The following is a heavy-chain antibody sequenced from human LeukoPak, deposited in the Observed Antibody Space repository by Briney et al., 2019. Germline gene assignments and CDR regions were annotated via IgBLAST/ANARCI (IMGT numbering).Heavy chain of an antibody. CDR1: GFTFSNYW. CDR2: IKKDGSEI. J-gene: IGHJ4*02. V-gene: IGHV3-7*05. D-gene: IGHD4-23*01. CDR3: TRLGGTSDCFDY. Sequence: GGSLRLSCAASGFTFSNYWMSWVRQAPGKGLEWVATIKKDGSEIYYVDSVKGRLIISRDNAYNSLYLQMNSLRAEDTAVYYCTRLGGTSDCFDYWGQGNLVTVSS.